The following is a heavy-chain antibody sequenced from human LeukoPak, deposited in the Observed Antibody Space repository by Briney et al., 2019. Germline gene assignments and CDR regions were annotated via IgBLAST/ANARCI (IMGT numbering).Heavy chain of an antibody. J-gene: IGHJ6*02. D-gene: IGHD4-17*01. V-gene: IGHV3-9*01. CDR2: ISWNSGSI. CDR3: ARDRSGDYDYYYYGMDV. Sequence: GGSLRLSCAASGFTFDDYAMHWVRQAPGKGLEWVSGISWNSGSIGYADSVKGRFTISRDNAKDSVYLQMNSLRAEDTAVYYCARDRSGDYDYYYYGMDVWGQGTTVTVSS. CDR1: GFTFDDYA.